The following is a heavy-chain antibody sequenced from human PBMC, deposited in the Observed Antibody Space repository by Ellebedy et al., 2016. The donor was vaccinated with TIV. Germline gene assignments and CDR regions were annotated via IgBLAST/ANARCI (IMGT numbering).Heavy chain of an antibody. CDR2: FHHSGST. V-gene: IGHV4-34*01. Sequence: MPGGSLRLSCAVYGGSFSGYYWSWIRQPPGKGLEWIGEFHHSGSTNYNPSLKSRVTISVDTSKNQFSLKLTSVTAADTAVYYCAREGYTEMATLNLDYWGQGTLVTVSS. J-gene: IGHJ4*02. CDR3: AREGYTEMATLNLDY. CDR1: GGSFSGYY. D-gene: IGHD5-24*01.